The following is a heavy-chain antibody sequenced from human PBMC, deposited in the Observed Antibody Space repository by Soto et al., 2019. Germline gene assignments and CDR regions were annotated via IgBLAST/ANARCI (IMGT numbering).Heavy chain of an antibody. J-gene: IGHJ4*02. Sequence: GASVKVCCKASVGTFSSYAISWVRQAPGQGLEWMGGIIPIFGTANYAQKFQGRVTITADESTSTAYMELSSLRSEDTAVYYCARLPDYGGNAEGDYGGQGTLVTVSS. D-gene: IGHD4-17*01. CDR2: IIPIFGTA. V-gene: IGHV1-69*13. CDR3: ARLPDYGGNAEGDY. CDR1: VGTFSSYA.